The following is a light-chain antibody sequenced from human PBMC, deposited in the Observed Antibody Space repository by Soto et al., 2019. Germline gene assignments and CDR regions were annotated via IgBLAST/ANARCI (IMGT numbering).Light chain of an antibody. CDR2: GAS. V-gene: IGKV3-15*01. CDR3: QQYNNSSPLT. Sequence: VSTKLAWYQHKPDQAPSLLIYGASTRATGIPARFSGSGSGTEFSLIITSLQSEDFALYYCQQYNNSSPLTFGEGTKVDIK. J-gene: IGKJ1*01. CDR1: VSTK.